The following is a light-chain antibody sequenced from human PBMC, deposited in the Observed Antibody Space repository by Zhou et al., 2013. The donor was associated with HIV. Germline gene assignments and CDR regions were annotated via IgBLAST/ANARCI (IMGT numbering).Light chain of an antibody. CDR1: QSVTGSR. V-gene: IGKV3D-20*02. Sequence: EIVLTQSPGTLSLPPGERAALSCRASQSVTGSRVAWYQQKPGQTPRLLMYGASSRATGIPDRFSGSGSGTDFTLTISRLEPEDFAVYSCQQRANWPRTFGQGTKVEFK. CDR2: GAS. CDR3: QQRANWPRT. J-gene: IGKJ1*01.